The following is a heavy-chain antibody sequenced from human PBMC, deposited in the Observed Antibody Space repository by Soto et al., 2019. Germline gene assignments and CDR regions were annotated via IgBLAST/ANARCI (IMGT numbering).Heavy chain of an antibody. CDR1: GDSMSSSNYH. Sequence: QLQLQGSGPGLVKPSETLSLTCTVSGDSMSSSNYHWGWIRQPPGKGLEWIGSIYYSWSTYYNPSLKSRVTILINTSKNQFSQNLTSVTAADTSVNYGARLGWVAIFGEARHFDYWGLGVLVTVSS. CDR3: ARLGWVAIFGEARHFDY. D-gene: IGHD3-3*01. J-gene: IGHJ4*02. V-gene: IGHV4-39*01. CDR2: IYYSWST.